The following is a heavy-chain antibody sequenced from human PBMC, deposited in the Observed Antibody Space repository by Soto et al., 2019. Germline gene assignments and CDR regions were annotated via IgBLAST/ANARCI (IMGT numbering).Heavy chain of an antibody. D-gene: IGHD4-17*01. Sequence: QVQLVESGGGLVKPGGSLRLSCAASGFAFSDPYMSWIRQAPGKGLEWISYISSSGSTIYYADSVKGGFTISRDNAKKSLYLQMDSLTADDTAVYYCARGGASVTTPFDYWGQGTQVTVSS. CDR2: ISSSGSTI. CDR1: GFAFSDPY. V-gene: IGHV3-11*01. J-gene: IGHJ4*02. CDR3: ARGGASVTTPFDY.